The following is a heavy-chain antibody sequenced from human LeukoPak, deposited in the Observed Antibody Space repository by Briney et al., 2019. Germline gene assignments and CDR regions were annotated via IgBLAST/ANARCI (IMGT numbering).Heavy chain of an antibody. J-gene: IGHJ5*02. CDR3: AKGDSNAITYNWFDP. CDR1: GFTFSSYA. Sequence: PGGSLRLSCAVSGFTFSSYAMSWVRQAPGKGLEWVSAISATGGSTYCADSVKGRFTVSRDNSRDRLYLQMNSLRAEDTAVYYCAKGDSNAITYNWFDPWGQGTLVTVSS. CDR2: ISATGGST. D-gene: IGHD2-2*01. V-gene: IGHV3-23*01.